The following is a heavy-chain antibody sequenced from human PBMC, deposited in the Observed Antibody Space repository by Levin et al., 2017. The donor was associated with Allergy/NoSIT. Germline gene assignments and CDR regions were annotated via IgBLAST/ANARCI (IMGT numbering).Heavy chain of an antibody. Sequence: LSLTCAASGFTFSNYGMHWVRQAPGKGLEWVAYIWYDGSNTDYADSAKGRVTISRDKSKNTLDLQMNSLRVDDTAVYYCVRDGYNFYDYWGQGTRVIVSS. V-gene: IGHV3-33*01. CDR1: GFTFSNYG. J-gene: IGHJ4*02. D-gene: IGHD5-24*01. CDR3: VRDGYNFYDY. CDR2: IWYDGSNT.